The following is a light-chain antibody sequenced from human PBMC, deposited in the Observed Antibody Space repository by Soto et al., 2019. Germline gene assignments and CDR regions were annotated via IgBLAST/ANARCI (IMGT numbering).Light chain of an antibody. Sequence: EIVMTQSPATLSVSPGERATLSCKASQSVRDNLAWYQQKPGQAPRLLIYGALTRATGIPARFSGSGSGTDFTRTISSLQSEDFAVYYCQQYDNWPLTFGGGTKVDIK. J-gene: IGKJ4*01. V-gene: IGKV3-15*01. CDR1: QSVRDN. CDR2: GAL. CDR3: QQYDNWPLT.